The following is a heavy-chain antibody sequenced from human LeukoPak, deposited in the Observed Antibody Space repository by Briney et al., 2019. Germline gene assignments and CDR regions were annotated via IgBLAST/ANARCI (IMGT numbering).Heavy chain of an antibody. D-gene: IGHD3-22*01. CDR1: GYTFSRYS. Sequence: PGGALILSCAASGYTFSRYSMTWVRQAPGKGLEWVASISSTGTFIYSADSVKGRFTISRDTAKNSLFLQMNSLRAEDTAIYYCARDYFDSSDYPQTYYYYYMDVWGKGTTVTVSS. CDR3: ARDYFDSSDYPQTYYYYYMDV. V-gene: IGHV3-21*01. CDR2: ISSTGTFI. J-gene: IGHJ6*03.